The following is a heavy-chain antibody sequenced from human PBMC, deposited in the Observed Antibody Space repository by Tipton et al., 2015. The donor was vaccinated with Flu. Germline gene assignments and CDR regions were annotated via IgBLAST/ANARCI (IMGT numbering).Heavy chain of an antibody. CDR1: GYSINSGYF. D-gene: IGHD3-10*01. Sequence: LRLSCAVSGYSINSGYFWGWIRQPPGKGLEWIGSVSHSGRTYYNPSLKSRVTMSVDTWKTQFSLKLTSVTAADTAVYYCARLTYYYGSGTSDYWGQGTLVTVSS. CDR2: VSHSGRT. V-gene: IGHV4-38-2*01. CDR3: ARLTYYYGSGTSDY. J-gene: IGHJ4*02.